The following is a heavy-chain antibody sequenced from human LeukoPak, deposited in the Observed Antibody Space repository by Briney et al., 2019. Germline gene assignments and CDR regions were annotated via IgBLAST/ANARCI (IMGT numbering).Heavy chain of an antibody. D-gene: IGHD6-19*01. J-gene: IGHJ5*02. CDR1: GGTFGSYA. V-gene: IGHV1-69*13. CDR3: ARAGLAVDPFDP. CDR2: IIPIFGTA. Sequence: SVKVSCKASGGTFGSYAISWVRQAPGQGLEWMGGIIPIFGTAKYAQKFQGRVTITADESTSTAYMELSSLRSEDTAVYYCARAGLAVDPFDPWGQGTLVTVSS.